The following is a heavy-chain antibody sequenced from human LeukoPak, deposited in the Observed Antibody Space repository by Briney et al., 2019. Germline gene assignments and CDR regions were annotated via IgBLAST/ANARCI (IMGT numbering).Heavy chain of an antibody. J-gene: IGHJ4*02. Sequence: GGSLRLSCAASRFVFGAYWMTWVRQAPGKGLEWVASINQDGSEEYYVDSMRGRFTISRDNTKNSVYLQMNSLRAEDTAVYYCARVEFGEYNYYFDSWGQGTLVTVS. CDR3: ARVEFGEYNYYFDS. D-gene: IGHD3-10*01. CDR2: INQDGSEE. CDR1: RFVFGAYW. V-gene: IGHV3-7*01.